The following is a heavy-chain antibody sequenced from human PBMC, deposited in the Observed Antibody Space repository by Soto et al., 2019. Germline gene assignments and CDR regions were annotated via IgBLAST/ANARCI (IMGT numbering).Heavy chain of an antibody. CDR2: ISSSSSTI. D-gene: IGHD3-10*01. Sequence: PGGSLRLSCAAFGFTFSTYSMNWVRQAPGKGLEWVSYISSSSSTIYYADSVKGRFTITRDNAKNSLFLQMNSLRDEDTAVYYCASGQASGQYYSGMDVWGQGTTVTVSS. J-gene: IGHJ6*02. V-gene: IGHV3-48*02. CDR3: ASGQASGQYYSGMDV. CDR1: GFTFSTYS.